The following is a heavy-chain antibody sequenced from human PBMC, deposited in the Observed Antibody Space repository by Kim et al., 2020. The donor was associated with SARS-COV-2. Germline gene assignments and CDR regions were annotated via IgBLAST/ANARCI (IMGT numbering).Heavy chain of an antibody. Sequence: YADTWKAQSTISRDNAKNSLYLQMNSLRAEDTAVYYCARSYSSGWSYFDYWGQGTLVTVSS. CDR3: ARSYSSGWSYFDY. D-gene: IGHD6-19*01. J-gene: IGHJ4*02. V-gene: IGHV3-21*01.